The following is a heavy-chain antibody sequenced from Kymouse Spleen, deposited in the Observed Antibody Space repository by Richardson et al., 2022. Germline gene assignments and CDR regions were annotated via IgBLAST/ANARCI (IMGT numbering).Heavy chain of an antibody. J-gene: IGHJ6*02. CDR3: ARVVRGVNYYYYGMDV. V-gene: IGHV4-61*01. Sequence: QVQLQESGPGLVKPSETLSLTCTVSGGSVSSGSYYWSWIRQPPGKGLEWIGYIYYSGSTNYNPSLKSRVTISVDTSKNQFSLKLSSVTAADTAVYYCARVVRGVNYYYYGMDVWGQGTTVTVSS. D-gene: IGHD3-10*01. CDR1: GGSVSSGSYY. CDR2: IYYSGST.